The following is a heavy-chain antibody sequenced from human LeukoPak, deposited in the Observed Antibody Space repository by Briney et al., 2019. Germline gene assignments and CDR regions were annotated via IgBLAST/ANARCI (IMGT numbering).Heavy chain of an antibody. CDR3: ARGRDIVVVVAASPPDYYGMDV. J-gene: IGHJ6*02. D-gene: IGHD2-15*01. CDR2: IIPIFGTA. V-gene: IGHV1-69*13. CDR1: GGTFSSYA. Sequence: SVKVSCKASGGTFSSYAISWVRQAPGQGLEWMGGIIPIFGTANYAQKFQGRVTITADESTSTAYMELSSLRSEDTAVYYCARGRDIVVVVAASPPDYYGMDVWGQGTTDTVSS.